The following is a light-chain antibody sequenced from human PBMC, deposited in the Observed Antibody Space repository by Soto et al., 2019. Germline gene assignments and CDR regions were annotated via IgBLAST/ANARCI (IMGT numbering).Light chain of an antibody. CDR1: QSISSW. CDR3: QQYNSYPT. V-gene: IGKV1-5*03. CDR2: KAS. J-gene: IGKJ4*01. Sequence: DIQMTQSPSTLSASVGDRVTITCRASQSISSWLAWYQQKPGKAPNLLIYKASSLESGVPSRFSGSGSGTEFTLTISSLQHDDFSTYYYQQYNSYPTFGGGTKVEIK.